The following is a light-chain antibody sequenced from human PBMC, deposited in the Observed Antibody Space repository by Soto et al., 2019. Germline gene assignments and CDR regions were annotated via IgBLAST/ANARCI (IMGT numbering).Light chain of an antibody. CDR3: SSYTSSSSLVV. CDR2: DVS. J-gene: IGLJ2*01. CDR1: SSDDGGYNY. V-gene: IGLV2-14*01. Sequence: QSALTQPASVSGSPGQSITISCTGTSSDDGGYNYVSWYQQHPGKAPKLMIYDVSNRPSGVSNRFSGSKSGNTASLTISGLQAEDEADYYSSSYTSSSSLVVFGGGTKLTVL.